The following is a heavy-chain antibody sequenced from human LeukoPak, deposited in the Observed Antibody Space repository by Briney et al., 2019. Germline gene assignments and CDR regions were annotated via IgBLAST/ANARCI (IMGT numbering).Heavy chain of an antibody. CDR1: GYTFTGYY. J-gene: IGHJ6*03. V-gene: IGHV1-2*06. Sequence: ASVKVSCKASGYTFTGYYMHWVRQAPGQGLEWMGRINPNSGGTNYAQKFQGRVTMTRDTSISTAYMELSRLGSDDTAVYYCARAGYDILTGYSTRYMDVWGKGTTVTVSS. CDR3: ARAGYDILTGYSTRYMDV. CDR2: INPNSGGT. D-gene: IGHD3-9*01.